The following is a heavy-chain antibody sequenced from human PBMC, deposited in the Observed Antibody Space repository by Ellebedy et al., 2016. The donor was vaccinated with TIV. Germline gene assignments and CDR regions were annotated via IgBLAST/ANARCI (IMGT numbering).Heavy chain of an antibody. Sequence: PGGSLRLSCAASGFTVSSNYMSWVRQAPGKGLEWVSIIYSGGSTHYADSVKGRFTISRDDSKNTLYLQMNSLRAEDTAVYYCARDTSSWLRADYWGRGTLVTVSS. CDR3: ARDTSSWLRADY. D-gene: IGHD6-13*01. CDR1: GFTVSSNY. V-gene: IGHV3-66*01. CDR2: IYSGGST. J-gene: IGHJ4*02.